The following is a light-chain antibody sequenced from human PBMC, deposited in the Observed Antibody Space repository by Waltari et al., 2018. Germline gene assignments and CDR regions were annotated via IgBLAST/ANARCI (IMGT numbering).Light chain of an antibody. Sequence: DIAMTQSPDSLAVSLGARATINCKSSRSVFYTDNNTNYLTWYQQKPGQPPQLLISWASTRESGVPDRFIGSGSGTDFTLTISSLQAEDVAVYYCHQHYTTPWTFGQGTLVEL. CDR3: HQHYTTPWT. V-gene: IGKV4-1*01. CDR2: WAS. J-gene: IGKJ1*01. CDR1: RSVFYTDNNTNY.